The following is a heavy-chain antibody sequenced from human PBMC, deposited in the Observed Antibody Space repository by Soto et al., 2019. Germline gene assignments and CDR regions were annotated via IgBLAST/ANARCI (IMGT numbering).Heavy chain of an antibody. J-gene: IGHJ5*02. CDR3: ARAGNCSGGSCPNWFDP. CDR1: GGTFSSYA. V-gene: IGHV1-69*13. Sequence: GASVKVSCKASGGTFSSYAISWVRQAPGQGLEWMGGIIPIFGTANYAQKFQGRVTITADESTSTAYMELSSLRSEDTAVYYCARAGNCSGGSCPNWFDPWGQGTLVTVSS. D-gene: IGHD2-15*01. CDR2: IIPIFGTA.